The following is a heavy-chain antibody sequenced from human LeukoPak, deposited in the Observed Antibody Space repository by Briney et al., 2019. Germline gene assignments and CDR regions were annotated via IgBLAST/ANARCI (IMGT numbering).Heavy chain of an antibody. D-gene: IGHD3-10*01. J-gene: IGHJ5*02. CDR2: IYSGDDT. CDR1: GFIVTNDY. V-gene: IGHV3-53*01. CDR3: ARVHSYINGGLHWLDP. Sequence: GGSLRLSCAASGFIVTNDYMTWVRQAPGKGPEWVSIIYSGDDTSYAHSVKGRFTISRDSSKNTLYLQMNSLRADDTAVYYCARVHSYINGGLHWLDPWGQGALVTVSS.